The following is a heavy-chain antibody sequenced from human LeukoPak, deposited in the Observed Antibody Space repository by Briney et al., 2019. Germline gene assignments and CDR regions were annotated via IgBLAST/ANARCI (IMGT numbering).Heavy chain of an antibody. CDR2: ISAYNGNT. CDR3: ASGSAVISP. CDR1: GYTFTSYG. V-gene: IGHV1-18*01. Sequence: ASVKVSCKASGYTFTSYGISWVRQAPGQGLEWMGWISAYNGNTNYAQKLQGRVTVTTDTSTSTAYMELSSLRSEDTAVYYCASGSAVISPWGQGTMVTVSS. D-gene: IGHD3-22*01. J-gene: IGHJ3*01.